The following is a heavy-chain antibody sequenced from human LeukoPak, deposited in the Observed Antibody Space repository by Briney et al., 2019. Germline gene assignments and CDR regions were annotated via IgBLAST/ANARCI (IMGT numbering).Heavy chain of an antibody. CDR3: AIVARDYYDFWSGTTYYYYMDD. V-gene: IGHV3-7*01. CDR1: GFLYRILL. CDR2: IKEEGSQK. D-gene: IGHD3-3*01. Sequence: PGGSVSLFCTAWGFLYRILLMICARPPPGRGREEGANIKEEGSQKHYGDSKKSRFTISGDNAKNSLYLQMNSLRVEDAAVYYCAIVARDYYDFWSGTTYYYYMDDWGKGTTVTVSS. J-gene: IGHJ6*03.